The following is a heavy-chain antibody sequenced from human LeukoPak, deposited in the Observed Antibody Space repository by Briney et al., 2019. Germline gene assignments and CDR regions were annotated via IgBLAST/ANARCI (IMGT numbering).Heavy chain of an antibody. D-gene: IGHD5-18*01. V-gene: IGHV1-46*01. CDR1: GYTFTSYY. J-gene: IGHJ6*03. CDR3: ARADTAMVSYYYYMDV. Sequence: ASVKVPCKASGYTFTSYYMHWVRQAPGQGLEWMGIINPSGGSTSYAQKFQGRVTMTRDTSTSTVYMELSSLRSEDTAVYYCARADTAMVSYYYYMDVWGKGTTVTVSS. CDR2: INPSGGST.